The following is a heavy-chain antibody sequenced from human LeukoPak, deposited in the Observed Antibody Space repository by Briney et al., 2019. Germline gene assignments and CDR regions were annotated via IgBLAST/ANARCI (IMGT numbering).Heavy chain of an antibody. D-gene: IGHD3-10*01. CDR3: ARAASMVRGVIRYYYYYYMDV. V-gene: IGHV4-59*01. Sequence: TSETLSLTCTVSGGSISSYYWSWIRQPPGKGLEWIGYMFYSGSTNYSPSLKSRVTISGDTSKSQFSLKLSSVTAADTAVYYCARAASMVRGVIRYYYYYYMDVWGKGTTVTVSS. J-gene: IGHJ6*03. CDR2: MFYSGST. CDR1: GGSISSYY.